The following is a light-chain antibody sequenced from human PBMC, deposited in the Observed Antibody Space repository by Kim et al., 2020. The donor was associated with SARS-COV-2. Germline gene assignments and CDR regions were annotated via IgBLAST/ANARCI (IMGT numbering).Light chain of an antibody. CDR2: GTS. CDR3: QQYDEYPWT. CDR1: QSISHW. V-gene: IGKV1-5*03. J-gene: IGKJ1*01. Sequence: ASVGDRVTISCRASQSISHWLAWYKQTSGKAPKVIIYGTSDLESGVPSRFSGSGSGTQFTLTITSLQPDDFAIYYCQQYDEYPWTFGQGTKVDIK.